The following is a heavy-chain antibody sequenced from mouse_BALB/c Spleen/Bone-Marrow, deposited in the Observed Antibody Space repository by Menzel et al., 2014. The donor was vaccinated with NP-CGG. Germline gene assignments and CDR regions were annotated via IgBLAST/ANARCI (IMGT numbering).Heavy chain of an antibody. V-gene: IGHV5-6*01. Sequence: EVKLMESGGDLVKPGGSLKLSCAASGFTFSSYGMSWVRQTPDKRLEWVATISSGGSYTYYPDSVKGRFTISRDNAKNALYLQMSSLKSEDTAMYYCAIWDYDVGSYAMDYWGQGTSVTVSS. CDR1: GFTFSSYG. CDR3: AIWDYDVGSYAMDY. J-gene: IGHJ4*01. D-gene: IGHD2-4*01. CDR2: ISSGGSYT.